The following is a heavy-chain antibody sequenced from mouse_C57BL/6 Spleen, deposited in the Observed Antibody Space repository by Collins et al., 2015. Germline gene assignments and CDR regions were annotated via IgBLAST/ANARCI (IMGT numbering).Heavy chain of an antibody. CDR1: GYTFTDYE. D-gene: IGHD1-1*01. J-gene: IGHJ2*01. V-gene: IGHV1-15*01. Sequence: QVRTAVRSGAELVRPGASVTLSCKASGYTFTDYEMHWVKQTPVHGLEWIGAIDPETGGTAYNQKFKGKAILTADKSSSTAYMELRSLTSEDSAVYYCTRDYYGSLFDYWGQGTTLTVSS. CDR2: IDPETGGT. CDR3: TRDYYGSLFDY.